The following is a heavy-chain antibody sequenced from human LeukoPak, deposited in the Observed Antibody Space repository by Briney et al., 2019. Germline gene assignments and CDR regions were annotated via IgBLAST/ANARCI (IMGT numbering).Heavy chain of an antibody. J-gene: IGHJ4*02. CDR1: GFTFSSYA. Sequence: GGSLRLSCAASGFTFSSYAMSWVRQAPGKGLEWVSAISGSGGTTYYADSEKGRFTISRENSKNTLYLQMNSLRAEDTAVYYCAKDPRSYFDFWADWGQGTLVTVSS. V-gene: IGHV3-23*01. CDR2: ISGSGGTT. D-gene: IGHD3-3*01. CDR3: AKDPRSYFDFWAD.